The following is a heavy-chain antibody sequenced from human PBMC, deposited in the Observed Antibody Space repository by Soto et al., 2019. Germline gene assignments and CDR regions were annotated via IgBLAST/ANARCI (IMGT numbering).Heavy chain of an antibody. CDR1: GDSFNDYY. CDR3: ARESGGATATFDYYYFYMDV. J-gene: IGHJ6*03. CDR2: INPNGGVT. D-gene: IGHD5-12*01. Sequence: QVQLVQSGAEVRKPGASVTVSCRSSGDSFNDYYIHWVRQAPGQGFEWMGWINPNGGVTKYAQKFQGWVSMTRDTTTRTVYMQLSRLRSADTAVYYCARESGGATATFDYYYFYMDVWGTGTTVTVSS. V-gene: IGHV1-2*04.